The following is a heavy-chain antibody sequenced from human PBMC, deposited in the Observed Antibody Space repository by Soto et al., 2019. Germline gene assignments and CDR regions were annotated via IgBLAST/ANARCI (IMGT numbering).Heavy chain of an antibody. CDR2: IGSTTNYI. V-gene: IGHV3-21*06. CDR3: ARESEDLTSNFDY. CDR1: GFTFTRYS. Sequence: GGSLRLSCAASGFTFTRYSMNWVRQAPGKGLEWVSSIGSTTNYIYYGDSMKGRFTISRDNAKNSLYLEMNGLRAEDTAVYYCARESEDLTSNFDYWGQGALVTVSS. J-gene: IGHJ4*02.